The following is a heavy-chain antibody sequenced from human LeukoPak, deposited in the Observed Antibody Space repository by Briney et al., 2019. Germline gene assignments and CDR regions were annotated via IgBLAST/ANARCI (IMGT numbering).Heavy chain of an antibody. Sequence: ASVRVSCKTSGFTFRDYAIGWVRHVPGQGLEWMGWISGYNDNTNFAQRLQDRISMATDTSTDTAYMTLRSLRSDDTAVYFCARVHRPYNIGLMDYWGQGTQITVSS. CDR3: ARVHRPYNIGLMDY. J-gene: IGHJ4*02. CDR1: GFTFRDYA. V-gene: IGHV1-18*01. CDR2: ISGYNDNT. D-gene: IGHD6-25*01.